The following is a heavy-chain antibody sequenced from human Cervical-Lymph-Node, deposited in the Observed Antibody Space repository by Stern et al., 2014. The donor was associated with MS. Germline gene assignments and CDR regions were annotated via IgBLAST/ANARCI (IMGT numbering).Heavy chain of an antibody. D-gene: IGHD2-15*01. CDR2: TPPSGAT. Sequence: VQLVESGSEVTKPGASVKVSCKASEYTHNNYLIHWVRQAPGQRPDWMGVTPPSGATNYAQKVQDRVTMTTDASTSTFYMELSRLRSEDTAVYYCAVRYCSGGRCYSVPDVWGQGTTVIVSS. CDR1: EYTHNNYL. V-gene: IGHV1-46*02. CDR3: AVRYCSGGRCYSVPDV. J-gene: IGHJ6*02.